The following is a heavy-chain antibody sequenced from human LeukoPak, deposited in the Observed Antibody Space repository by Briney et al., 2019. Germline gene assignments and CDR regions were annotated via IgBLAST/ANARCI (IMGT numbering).Heavy chain of an antibody. CDR2: SIAYNGNI. Sequence: ASVKVSCKASGYTFSNYGITWVRQAPGQGLEWMGWSIAYNGNINYAQKVQGRVTMTTDTSTSTAYMELRSLRSDDTAVYYCARVVVVAATRGTWYFDLWGRGTLVTVSS. J-gene: IGHJ2*01. CDR1: GYTFSNYG. CDR3: ARVVVVAATRGTWYFDL. V-gene: IGHV1-18*01. D-gene: IGHD2-15*01.